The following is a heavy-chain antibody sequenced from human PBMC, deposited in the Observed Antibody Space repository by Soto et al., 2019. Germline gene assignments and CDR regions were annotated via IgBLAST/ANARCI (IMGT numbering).Heavy chain of an antibody. Sequence: SETLSLTCTVSGGPISSYYWSWIRQPPGKGLEWIGYIYYSGSTNYNPSLKSRVTISVDTSKNQFSLKLSSVTAADTAVYYCARGSPDFWSGYGYYYYGMDVWGQGTTVTVSS. CDR2: IYYSGST. CDR3: ARGSPDFWSGYGYYYYGMDV. V-gene: IGHV4-59*01. J-gene: IGHJ6*02. CDR1: GGPISSYY. D-gene: IGHD3-3*01.